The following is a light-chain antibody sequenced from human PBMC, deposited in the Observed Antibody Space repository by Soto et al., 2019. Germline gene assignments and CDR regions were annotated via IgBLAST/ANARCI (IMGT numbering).Light chain of an antibody. CDR1: SSNIGNNY. V-gene: IGLV1-51*01. CDR3: GTWDSSLSAGV. CDR2: DND. J-gene: IGLJ2*01. Sequence: QLVLTQPPSVSAAPGQKVTISCSGSSSNIGNNYVSWYQHLPGTAPKLLIYDNDKRPSGIPDRFSGSQSGTSATLGITGLQTGDEADYYCGTWDSSLSAGVFGGGTKLTVL.